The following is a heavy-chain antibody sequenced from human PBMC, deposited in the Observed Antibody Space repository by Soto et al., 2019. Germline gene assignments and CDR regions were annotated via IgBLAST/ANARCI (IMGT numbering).Heavy chain of an antibody. Sequence: EVQLGESGGGLVQPGGSLKLSCTASGFTFSASSIHWVRQTSGKGLEWVGRIRTRSKSYLTEYASSTKGRFTISRDDSKNTAYLHMNSLETEDTAVYYCACPPGHWEWLDFWGQGTLVTVSS. CDR1: GFTFSASS. V-gene: IGHV3-73*01. CDR2: IRTRSKSYLT. CDR3: ACPPGHWEWLDF. D-gene: IGHD3-3*01. J-gene: IGHJ4*02.